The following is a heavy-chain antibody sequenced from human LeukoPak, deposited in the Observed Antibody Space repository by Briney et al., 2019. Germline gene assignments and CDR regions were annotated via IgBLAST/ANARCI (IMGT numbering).Heavy chain of an antibody. CDR2: INHSGST. J-gene: IGHJ5*02. Sequence: SETLSLTCAVYGGSFSGYYWSWIRQPPGKGLEWIGEINHSGSTNYNPSLKSRVTISVDTSKNQFSLKLSSVTAADSAVYYCARGDSGGWYNNWFDPWGQGTLVTVSS. CDR1: GGSFSGYY. V-gene: IGHV4-34*01. D-gene: IGHD6-19*01. CDR3: ARGDSGGWYNNWFDP.